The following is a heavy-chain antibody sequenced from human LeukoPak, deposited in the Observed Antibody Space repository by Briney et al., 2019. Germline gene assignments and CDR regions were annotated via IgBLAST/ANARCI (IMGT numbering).Heavy chain of an antibody. V-gene: IGHV3-33*08. J-gene: IGHJ5*02. CDR3: AREDTPAYYGSGSYLDNWFDP. CDR1: GFTFIDAW. CDR2: IWYNGSNE. D-gene: IGHD3-10*01. Sequence: GGSLRLSCAASGFTFIDAWMTWVRQAPGEGLEWVAVIWYNGSNEYYADSVKGRFTISRDNSKNTLYLQMNSLRAEDTAVYYCAREDTPAYYGSGSYLDNWFDPWGQGTLVTVSS.